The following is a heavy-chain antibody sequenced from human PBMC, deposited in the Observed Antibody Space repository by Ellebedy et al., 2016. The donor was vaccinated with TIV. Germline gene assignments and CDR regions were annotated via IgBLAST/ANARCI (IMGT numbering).Heavy chain of an antibody. V-gene: IGHV3-30*04. CDR3: ARLGIAAAGTADYFDY. CDR2: ISYDGSNK. Sequence: GESLKISXAASGFTFSSYAMHWVRQAPGKGLEWVAVISYDGSNKYYADSVKGRFTISRDNSKNTLYLQMNSLRAEDTAVYYCARLGIAAAGTADYFDYWGQGTLVTVSS. D-gene: IGHD6-13*01. CDR1: GFTFSSYA. J-gene: IGHJ4*02.